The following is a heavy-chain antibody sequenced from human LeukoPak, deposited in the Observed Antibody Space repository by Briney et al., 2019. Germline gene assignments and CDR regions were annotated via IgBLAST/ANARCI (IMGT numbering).Heavy chain of an antibody. CDR1: GFTFSTYA. CDR3: AKSLWPYCGGDCYSVHPGSH. D-gene: IGHD2-21*02. CDR2: LSGSASST. V-gene: IGHV3-23*01. J-gene: IGHJ1*01. Sequence: GGSLRLSCAASGFTFSTYAMTWVRQAPGKGLEWVSALSGSASSTYYADSVKGRFTISRDTSKNTLYLQMSSLRAEDTAVYFCAKSLWPYCGGDCYSVHPGSHWGQGTLVTVSS.